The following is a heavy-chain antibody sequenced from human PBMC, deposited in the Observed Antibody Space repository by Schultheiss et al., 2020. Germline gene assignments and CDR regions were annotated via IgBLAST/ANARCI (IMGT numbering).Heavy chain of an antibody. J-gene: IGHJ4*02. CDR2: IYNSGNA. CDR3: ASTPVYSSPN. CDR1: GGSISSSNCH. D-gene: IGHD6-13*01. Sequence: SETLSLTCSVSGGSISSSNCHWGWIRQPPGKGLEWIGNIYNSGNAYYNPSLESRVTISGDTSRNHFSLKLSSVTAADTAVYYCASTPVYSSPNWGQGTLVTVSS. V-gene: IGHV4-39*02.